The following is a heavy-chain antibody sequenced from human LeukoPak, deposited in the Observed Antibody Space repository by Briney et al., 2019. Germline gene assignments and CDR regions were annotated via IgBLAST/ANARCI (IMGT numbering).Heavy chain of an antibody. Sequence: GGSLRLSCAASGFTFDDYGMSWVRHAQGKGLEWVCGINWNGGSTVYADSVKGRFTISGDNAKNSLYLQMNSLRAEDTALYHCARAIHYGDYLLGMDVWGQGTTVTVSS. D-gene: IGHD4-17*01. CDR2: INWNGGST. V-gene: IGHV3-20*01. CDR3: ARAIHYGDYLLGMDV. CDR1: GFTFDDYG. J-gene: IGHJ6*02.